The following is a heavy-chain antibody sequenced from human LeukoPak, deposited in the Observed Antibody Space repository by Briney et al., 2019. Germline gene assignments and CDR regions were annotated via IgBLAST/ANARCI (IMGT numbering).Heavy chain of an antibody. CDR1: GFTFSSYA. CDR3: AKVGGDYYGSGSYVGVDAFDI. D-gene: IGHD3-10*01. CDR2: ISGSGGST. J-gene: IGHJ3*02. V-gene: IGHV3-23*01. Sequence: PGRSLRLSCAASGFTFSSYAMSWVRQAPGKGLEWVSAISGSGGSTYYADSVKGRFTISRDNSKNTLYLQMNSLRAEDTAVYYCAKVGGDYYGSGSYVGVDAFDIWGQGTMVTVSS.